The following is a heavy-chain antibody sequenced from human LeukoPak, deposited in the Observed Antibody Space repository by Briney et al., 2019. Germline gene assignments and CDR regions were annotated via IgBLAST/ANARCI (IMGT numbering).Heavy chain of an antibody. D-gene: IGHD2-21*02. CDR2: IHYRGST. CDR3: AKTVWSRLAAGLDS. CDR1: GGSISGSSYY. Sequence: PSETLSLTCSVSGGSISGSSYYWGWIRQPPGKGLEWIGNIHYRGSTYYNPSLKSRVIMSIDTSKNQFSLKVNSVTATDTAVYYCAKTVWSRLAAGLDSWGQGTLVTVSS. J-gene: IGHJ4*02. V-gene: IGHV4-39*01.